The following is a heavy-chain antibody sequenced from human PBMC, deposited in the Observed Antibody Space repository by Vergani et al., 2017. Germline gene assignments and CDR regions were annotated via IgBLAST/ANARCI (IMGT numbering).Heavy chain of an antibody. CDR1: GGSISSTN. Sequence: VQLQESGPGLVKPPGTLSLTCAVSGGSISSTNWWSWVRQSPGKGLEWVSTLSASDRRTRYADSVKGRFTISRDNSKNTLYLQMNSLRAEDTAVYYCARAEPGGRWYFDLWGRGTLVTVSS. V-gene: IGHV3-23*01. CDR2: LSASDRRT. D-gene: IGHD1-14*01. CDR3: ARAEPGGRWYFDL. J-gene: IGHJ2*01.